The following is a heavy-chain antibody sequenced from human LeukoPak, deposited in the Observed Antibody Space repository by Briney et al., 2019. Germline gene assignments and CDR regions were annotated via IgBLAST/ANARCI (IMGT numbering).Heavy chain of an antibody. CDR2: IGGSGGST. J-gene: IGHJ4*02. Sequence: GGSLRLFRAASGFTFSSYPMSCVRQSTGKGLEWVTSIGGSGGSTYYADSVKGRFTISRDNSKNTLYLQMNSLRAEDTAVYYCAKVGTAAAATLRGFDYWGQGTLVTVFS. CDR3: AKVGTAAAATLRGFDY. V-gene: IGHV3-23*01. CDR1: GFTFSSYP. D-gene: IGHD6-13*01.